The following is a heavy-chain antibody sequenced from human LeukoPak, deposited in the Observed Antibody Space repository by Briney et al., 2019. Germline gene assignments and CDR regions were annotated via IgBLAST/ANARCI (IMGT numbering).Heavy chain of an antibody. CDR1: GFTFSSYA. CDR3: AKDMESQLVPKASFDI. CDR2: ISGSGGST. V-gene: IGHV3-23*01. J-gene: IGHJ3*02. Sequence: GGSLRLSCAASGFTFSSYAMSWVRQAPGKGLEGVSAISGSGGSTYYADSVKGRFTISRDNSKNTLYLQMNSLRAEDTAVYYCAKDMESQLVPKASFDIWGQGTMVTVSS. D-gene: IGHD6-13*01.